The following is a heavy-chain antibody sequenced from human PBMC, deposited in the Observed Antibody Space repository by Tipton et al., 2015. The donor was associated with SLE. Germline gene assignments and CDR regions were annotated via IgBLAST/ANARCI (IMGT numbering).Heavy chain of an antibody. CDR3: ARELMVVRGLSRRDAFDI. V-gene: IGHV4-39*02. Sequence: TLSLTCTISGGYINSISYYWSWIRQSPGKGLEWIGSIHYTGDTYHSPSLKSRVDLSVDASKNQFSLRVSSVTAADTAVYYCARELMVVRGLSRRDAFDIWGQGAMVTVSS. J-gene: IGHJ3*02. CDR2: IHYTGDT. CDR1: GGYINSISYY. D-gene: IGHD3-10*01.